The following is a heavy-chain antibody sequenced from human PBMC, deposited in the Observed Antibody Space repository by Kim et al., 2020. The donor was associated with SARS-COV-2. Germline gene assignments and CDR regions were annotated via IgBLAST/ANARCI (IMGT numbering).Heavy chain of an antibody. CDR3: ARDNYYGSWGNWFDP. Sequence: SETLSLTCTVSGGSISGYYWSWIRQPPKKGLEWIGYIYYSGDTKYNPSLKSRVTMSVDTSKNQFSLKLNSVTAADTAVYYCARDNYYGSWGNWFDPWGQG. D-gene: IGHD3-10*01. CDR1: GGSISGYY. V-gene: IGHV4-59*13. J-gene: IGHJ5*02. CDR2: IYYSGDT.